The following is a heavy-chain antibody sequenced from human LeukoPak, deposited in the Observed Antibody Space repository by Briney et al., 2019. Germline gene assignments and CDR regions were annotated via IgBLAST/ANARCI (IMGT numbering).Heavy chain of an antibody. CDR2: IYYDGRT. D-gene: IGHD2-15*01. V-gene: IGHV4-38-2*02. J-gene: IGHJ5*02. Sequence: SETLSLTCTVSGYSISSDHYWGWIRQPPGKGLEWIGSIYYDGRTYYNPSLKSRVTISRDTSNNQFSLKLTSVTAADTAVYYCARVDGSCSGGSCPSGNWFDPWGQGTLVTVSS. CDR3: ARVDGSCSGGSCPSGNWFDP. CDR1: GYSISSDHY.